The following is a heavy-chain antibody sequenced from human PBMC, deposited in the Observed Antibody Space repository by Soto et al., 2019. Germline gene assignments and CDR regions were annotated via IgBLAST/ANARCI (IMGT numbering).Heavy chain of an antibody. J-gene: IGHJ3*02. CDR2: MSHSGGT. V-gene: IGHV4-61*01. D-gene: IGHD1-1*01. CDR3: ARVERGTATTVVDAFDI. CDR1: GGSVNSGNYY. Sequence: PAETLSLTCAVFGGSVNSGNYYWSWIRQPPGKGLEWIGEMSHSGGTHFNPSLKSRVTISVDTSKNQFSLKMSSVTAADTALYYCARVERGTATTVVDAFDIWGPGTMVTVSS.